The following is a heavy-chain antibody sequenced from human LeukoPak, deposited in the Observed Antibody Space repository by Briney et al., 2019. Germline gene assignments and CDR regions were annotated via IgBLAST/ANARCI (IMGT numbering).Heavy chain of an antibody. D-gene: IGHD6-13*01. J-gene: IGHJ4*02. Sequence: PGGSLRLSCAASGFTFSDYYMSWIRQAPGKGLEWVGFIRSKAYGGTTEYAASVKGRFTISRDDSKSIAYLQMNSLKTEDTAVYYCTREDSSSWHADFDYWGQGTLVTVSS. V-gene: IGHV3-49*03. CDR3: TREDSSSWHADFDY. CDR2: IRSKAYGGTT. CDR1: GFTFSDYY.